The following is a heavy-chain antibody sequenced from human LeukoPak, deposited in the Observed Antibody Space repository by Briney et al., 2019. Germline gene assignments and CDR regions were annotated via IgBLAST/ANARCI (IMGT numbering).Heavy chain of an antibody. Sequence: GRSLRLSCAASGFTFSDHYMDWVRKAPGKGLEWVGRTRNKANSYTTEYAASVKSRFTISRDDSKNSLYLQMNSLKTEDTAVYYCARVLRTWGQGTLVTVSS. J-gene: IGHJ5*02. CDR3: ARVLRT. CDR1: GFTFSDHY. D-gene: IGHD3-10*01. V-gene: IGHV3-72*01. CDR2: TRNKANSYTT.